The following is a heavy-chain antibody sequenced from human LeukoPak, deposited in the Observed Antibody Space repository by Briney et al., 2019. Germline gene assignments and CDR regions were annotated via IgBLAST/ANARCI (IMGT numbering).Heavy chain of an antibody. V-gene: IGHV4-34*01. CDR1: GGSFSGYY. Sequence: SETLSLTCAVYGGSFSGYYWSWIRQPPGKGLEWIGEINHSGSTNYNPSLKSRVTISVDTSKNQFSLKLSSVTAADTAVYYCATTPGWTSPVDYWGQGTLVTVSS. J-gene: IGHJ4*02. D-gene: IGHD6-19*01. CDR3: ATTPGWTSPVDY. CDR2: INHSGST.